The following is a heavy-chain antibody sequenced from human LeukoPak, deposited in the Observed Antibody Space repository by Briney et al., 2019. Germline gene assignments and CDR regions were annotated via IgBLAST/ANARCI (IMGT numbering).Heavy chain of an antibody. CDR2: IKQDGSDT. V-gene: IGHV3-7*01. D-gene: IGHD2-21*02. CDR1: GFIFRNYW. CDR3: ARDGLASCGGDCYSKYHYYYGMDV. Sequence: GGSLRLSCAASGFIFRNYWMSWVRQAPGKGLEWVANIKQDGSDTYYVDSVKGRFTISRDNAKNSLYLQMNTLRVEDTAVYYCARDGLASCGGDCYSKYHYYYGMDVWGQGTTVTVSS. J-gene: IGHJ6*02.